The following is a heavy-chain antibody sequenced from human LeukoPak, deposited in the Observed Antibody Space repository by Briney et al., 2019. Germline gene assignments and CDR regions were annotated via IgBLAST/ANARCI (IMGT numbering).Heavy chain of an antibody. J-gene: IGHJ5*02. CDR2: IDPNSGGT. V-gene: IGHV1-2*02. D-gene: IGHD3-10*01. CDR1: GYTFTGYY. CDR3: ARADRYYYGSGSRYNWFDP. Sequence: ASVKVPCKASGYTFTGYYMHWVRQAPGQGLEWMGWIDPNSGGTNYAQKFQGRVTMTRDTSISTAYMELSRLRSDDPAVYYCARADRYYYGSGSRYNWFDPWGQGTLVTVSS.